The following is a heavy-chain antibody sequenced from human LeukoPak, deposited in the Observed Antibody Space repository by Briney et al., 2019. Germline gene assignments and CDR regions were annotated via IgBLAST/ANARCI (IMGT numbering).Heavy chain of an antibody. CDR1: GFTVSSNY. Sequence: PGGSLRLSCAASGFTVSSNYMSWVRQAPGKGLEWVSVIYSGGATFYADSVKGRFTISRDDSKNTLYLQMNSLRAEDTAVYYCARNPDWAYFDYWGQGALVTVSS. J-gene: IGHJ4*02. D-gene: IGHD3-9*01. CDR3: ARNPDWAYFDY. V-gene: IGHV3-53*01. CDR2: IYSGGAT.